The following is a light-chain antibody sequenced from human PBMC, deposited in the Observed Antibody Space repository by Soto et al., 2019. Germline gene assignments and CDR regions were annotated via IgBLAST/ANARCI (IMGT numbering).Light chain of an antibody. J-gene: IGKJ4*01. CDR3: QQYNTWPVT. V-gene: IGKV3-15*01. CDR2: GAS. CDR1: QSVTSN. Sequence: EIVVTHSPPTLSVSPGERVTSSCRASQSVTSNLAWYQHKPGQAPRLLISGASTGATGGPARFSGGGSGTEFTLTINSLQSEDFAVYYCQQYNTWPVTFGGGTKVDIK.